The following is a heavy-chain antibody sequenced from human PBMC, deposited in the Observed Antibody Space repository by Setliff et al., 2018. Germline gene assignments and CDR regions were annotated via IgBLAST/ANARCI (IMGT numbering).Heavy chain of an antibody. CDR3: ARSRTGEYSSGWLNWFDP. J-gene: IGHJ5*02. V-gene: IGHV3-48*04. CDR2: ISSSSTTI. D-gene: IGHD6-19*01. CDR1: GFTFSSYG. Sequence: PGGSLRLSCAASGFTFSSYGMNWVRQAPGKGLEWLSYISSSSTTIYYADSVKGRFTISRDNAKNSLYLQMNSLRAEDTAVYYCARSRTGEYSSGWLNWFDPWGQGTLVTVSS.